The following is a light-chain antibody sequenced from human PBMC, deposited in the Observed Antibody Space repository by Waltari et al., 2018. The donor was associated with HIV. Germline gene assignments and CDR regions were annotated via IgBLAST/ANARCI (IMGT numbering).Light chain of an antibody. J-gene: IGLJ3*02. Sequence: NFMLTPPHSVSGSAGKSVNISCTRDGGSIGSTYVQWFQHRPGSSPRTLFFEDNQRPSVVSDRFSASTDSSSNSAALTISGLKTEDEGHYYCQSYDTKTHWVFGGGSKLTVL. CDR3: QSYDTKTHWV. V-gene: IGLV6-57*01. CDR1: GGSIGSTY. CDR2: EDN.